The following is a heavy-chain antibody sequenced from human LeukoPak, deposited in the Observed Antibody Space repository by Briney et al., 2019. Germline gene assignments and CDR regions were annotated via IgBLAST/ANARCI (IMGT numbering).Heavy chain of an antibody. V-gene: IGHV4-59*11. J-gene: IGHJ6*03. CDR3: ARRQREGYFDEYYYYYYYMDV. D-gene: IGHD3-9*01. CDR2: IYYSGST. Sequence: SETLSLTCTVSGGSISSHYWSWIRQPPGKGLEWIGYIYYSGSTNYNPSLKSRVTISVDTSKNQFSLKLSSVTAADTAVYYCARRQREGYFDEYYYYYYYMDVWAKGPRSPSP. CDR1: GGSISSHY.